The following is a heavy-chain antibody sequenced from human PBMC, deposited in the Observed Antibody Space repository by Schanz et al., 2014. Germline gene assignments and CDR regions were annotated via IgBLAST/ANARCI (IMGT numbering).Heavy chain of an antibody. V-gene: IGHV3-30*18. J-gene: IGHJ4*02. D-gene: IGHD3-22*01. Sequence: QVQLVESGGGVVQPGRSLRLSCAGSGFSFSGFGMHWVRQAPGKGLEWVAVISYDGGHKYYADSVKGRFTISRDNSKNTLYLQMSSLRTEDTAVYFCAKSYDTSGYSGFDYWGQGTLVTVSS. CDR2: ISYDGGHK. CDR3: AKSYDTSGYSGFDY. CDR1: GFSFSGFG.